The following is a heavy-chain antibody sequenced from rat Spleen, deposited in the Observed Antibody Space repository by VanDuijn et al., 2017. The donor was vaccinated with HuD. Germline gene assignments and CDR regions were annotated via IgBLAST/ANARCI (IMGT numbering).Heavy chain of an antibody. CDR2: ISYDGSST. Sequence: EVLLLESDGGLVRPGRSLKLSCAASGFTFSNYYMAWVRQAPTKGLEWVATISYDGSSTYYRDSVKGRFTISRDNAKSTLYLQMESLRSEDTATYYCTRDRILRSTGFDSWGQGVMVTVSS. J-gene: IGHJ2*01. V-gene: IGHV5-29*01. D-gene: IGHD1-6*01. CDR1: GFTFSNYY. CDR3: TRDRILRSTGFDS.